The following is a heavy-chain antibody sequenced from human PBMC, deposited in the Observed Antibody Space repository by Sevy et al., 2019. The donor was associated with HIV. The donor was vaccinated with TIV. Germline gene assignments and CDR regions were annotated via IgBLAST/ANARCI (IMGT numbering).Heavy chain of an antibody. Sequence: GGSLRLSCAASGFSFSTYGMHWVRQAPGKGLEWVAFIRFDGTSKYYADSVKGRFTISRDNSRNTLYLQMNSLRAADTAVYYCAKGGENGYAYGYVIYWGQGTLVTVSS. J-gene: IGHJ4*02. V-gene: IGHV3-30*02. CDR1: GFSFSTYG. CDR2: IRFDGTSK. CDR3: AKGGENGYAYGYVIY. D-gene: IGHD5-18*01.